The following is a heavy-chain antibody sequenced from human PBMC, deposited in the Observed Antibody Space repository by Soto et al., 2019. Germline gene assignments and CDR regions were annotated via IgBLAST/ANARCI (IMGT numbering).Heavy chain of an antibody. V-gene: IGHV3-48*02. CDR1: GFTFSSYS. Sequence: EVQLVESGGGLVQPGGSLRLSCEVSGFTFSSYSMSWVRQAPGKGLEWLSYISSSSSVIYYADSVKGRITVSRDNAKNSLVLQMHSLRDDDTAEYYCARYVITPRAFDIWGQGTVVTVSS. D-gene: IGHD1-20*01. CDR2: ISSSSSVI. CDR3: ARYVITPRAFDI. J-gene: IGHJ3*02.